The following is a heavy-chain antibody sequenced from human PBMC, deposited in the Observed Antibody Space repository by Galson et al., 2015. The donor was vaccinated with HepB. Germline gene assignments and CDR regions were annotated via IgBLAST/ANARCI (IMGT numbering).Heavy chain of an antibody. D-gene: IGHD4-11*01. J-gene: IGHJ4*02. Sequence: QSGAEVKKPGESLKISCKGSGYSFTSYWIGWVRQMPGKGLEWMGIIYPGDSDTRYSPSFQGQVTISADKSISTAYLQWSSLKASDTAMYYCARLWVADSNYEPIDYWGQGTLVTVSS. CDR3: ARLWVADSNYEPIDY. CDR2: IYPGDSDT. V-gene: IGHV5-51*01. CDR1: GYSFTSYW.